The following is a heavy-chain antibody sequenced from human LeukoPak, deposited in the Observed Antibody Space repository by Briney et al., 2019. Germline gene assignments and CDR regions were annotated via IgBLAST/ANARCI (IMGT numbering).Heavy chain of an antibody. D-gene: IGHD6-19*01. CDR3: AKAGLYSSGWYLFDY. Sequence: GGSLRLSCAASGFTVTSSYMNWVRQAPGKGLEWVSIVYSDGTTYYADSVKGRFTISRDNSKNTLYLQMNSLRAEDTAVYYCAKAGLYSSGWYLFDYWGQGTLVTVSS. CDR1: GFTVTSSY. CDR2: VYSDGTT. V-gene: IGHV3-53*01. J-gene: IGHJ4*02.